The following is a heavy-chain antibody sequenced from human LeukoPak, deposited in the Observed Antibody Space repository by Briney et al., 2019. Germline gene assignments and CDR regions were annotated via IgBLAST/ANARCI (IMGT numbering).Heavy chain of an antibody. J-gene: IGHJ6*03. D-gene: IGHD3-10*01. CDR1: GFSITTSGYY. CDR2: VYYSGST. V-gene: IGHV4-39*01. CDR3: ARVPGGRHYMDV. Sequence: SETLSLTCTVSGFSITTSGYYWGWIRQTPGKGLEWLGSVYYSGSTYFKPSLKSRVTISVDPSKSQFSLRLSSVTAADTAVFYCARVPGGRHYMDVWGKGTTVTVSS.